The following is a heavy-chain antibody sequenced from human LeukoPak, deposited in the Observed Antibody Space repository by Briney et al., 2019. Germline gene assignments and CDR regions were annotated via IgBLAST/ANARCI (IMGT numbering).Heavy chain of an antibody. V-gene: IGHV3-53*01. CDR2: IYSGGST. CDR3: ARGAAREN. J-gene: IGHJ4*02. CDR1: GFTFSSYW. Sequence: GGSLRLSCAASGFTFSSYWMSWVRQAPGKGLEWVSVIYSGGSTYYADSVKGRFTISRDKSKNTMYLQMNSLRAEDTAVYYCARGAARENWGQGTLVTVSS. D-gene: IGHD6-6*01.